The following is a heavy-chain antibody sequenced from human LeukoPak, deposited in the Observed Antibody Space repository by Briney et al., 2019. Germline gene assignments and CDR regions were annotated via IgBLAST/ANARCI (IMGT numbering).Heavy chain of an antibody. CDR1: GYSISSGYY. D-gene: IGHD5-18*01. CDR2: IYHSGST. Sequence: PSETLSLTCAVSGYSISSGYYWGWIRQPPGKGLEWIGSIYHSGSTYYNSSLKSRVTISVDTSKNQFSLKLSSVTAADTAVYYCASFGYSYVDWGQGTLVTVSS. J-gene: IGHJ4*02. V-gene: IGHV4-38-2*01. CDR3: ASFGYSYVD.